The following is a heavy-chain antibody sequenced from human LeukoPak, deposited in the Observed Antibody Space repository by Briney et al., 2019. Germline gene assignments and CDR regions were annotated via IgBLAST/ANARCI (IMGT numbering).Heavy chain of an antibody. J-gene: IGHJ4*02. CDR1: GYTFTGYY. D-gene: IGHD3-10*01. Sequence: ASVKVSCKASGYTFTGYYMHWLRQAPGQGLEWMGWINPNSGGTNYAQKFQGRVTMTRDTSISTAYMELSRLRSDDTAVYYCARITMVQGVILDYWGQGTLVTVSS. V-gene: IGHV1-2*02. CDR2: INPNSGGT. CDR3: ARITMVQGVILDY.